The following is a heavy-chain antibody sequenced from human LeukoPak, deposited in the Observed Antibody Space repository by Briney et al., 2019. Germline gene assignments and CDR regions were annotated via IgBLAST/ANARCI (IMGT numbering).Heavy chain of an antibody. Sequence: GGSLRLSCAASGFSFSSSWMSCVRQAPGKGLERVASIKPDGSEEYYVDSVRGRFTISRDNAKNSLYLQMNSLRAEDTAVYYCARDLVAVSGLQFDYWGPGTLVTVSS. CDR2: IKPDGSEE. D-gene: IGHD6-19*01. V-gene: IGHV3-7*01. CDR1: GFSFSSSW. J-gene: IGHJ4*02. CDR3: ARDLVAVSGLQFDY.